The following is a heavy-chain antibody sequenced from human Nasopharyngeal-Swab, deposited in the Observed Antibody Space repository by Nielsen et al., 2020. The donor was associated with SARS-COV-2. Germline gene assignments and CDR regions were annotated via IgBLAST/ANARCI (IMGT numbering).Heavy chain of an antibody. CDR2: IIPIFGTA. D-gene: IGHD4-11*01. J-gene: IGHJ6*02. V-gene: IGHV1-69*01. CDR3: ARGLTTVTTYYYYGMDV. Sequence: WVRQAPGQGLEWMGGIIPIFGTANYAQKFQGRVTTTADESTSTAYMELSSLRSEDTAVYYCARGLTTVTTYYYYGMDVWGQGTTVTSP.